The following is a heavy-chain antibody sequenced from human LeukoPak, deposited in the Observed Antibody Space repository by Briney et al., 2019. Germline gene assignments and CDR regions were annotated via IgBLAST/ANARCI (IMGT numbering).Heavy chain of an antibody. Sequence: ASVKVSCKASGYTFTGYYMHWVRQAPGQGLEWMGWINPNSGGTNYVQKFQGRVTMTRDTSISTAYMELSRLRSDDTAVYYCASSRRGDWFDPWGQGTLVTVSS. CDR2: INPNSGGT. V-gene: IGHV1-2*02. CDR3: ASSRRGDWFDP. CDR1: GYTFTGYY. J-gene: IGHJ5*02.